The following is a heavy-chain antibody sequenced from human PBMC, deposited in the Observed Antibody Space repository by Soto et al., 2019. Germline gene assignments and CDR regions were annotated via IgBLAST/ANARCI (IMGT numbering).Heavy chain of an antibody. CDR2: VFWDDDK. D-gene: IGHD3-16*01. V-gene: IGHV2-5*02. CDR3: AHNCRGWGSYTWGQFDS. J-gene: IGHJ5*01. Sequence: QITLKESGPTLVKPTQTLTLTCNCSGFSLSSVGGGVGWIRQPPGKALEFLALVFWDDDKRYQPSLRSRLTITQATDKTQVVVTMANMDPVDTATYDCAHNCRGWGSYTWGQFDSGGEGTVVLVCS. CDR1: GFSLSSVGGG.